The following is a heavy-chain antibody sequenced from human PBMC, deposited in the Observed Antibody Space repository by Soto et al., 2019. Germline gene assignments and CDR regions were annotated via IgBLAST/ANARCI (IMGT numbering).Heavy chain of an antibody. CDR1: GFTFTSYD. J-gene: IGHJ6*02. V-gene: IGHV3-30*03. Sequence: GGSLRLSCAASGFTFTSYDMHWVRQAPGKGLEWMALILHDGSAEYYVDSVKGRFTISRDNSRSTLYLQMNSLRAEDTAVYYCARSRDGYSFYFYYGMDGWGQGTTVTVSS. D-gene: IGHD4-4*01. CDR2: ILHDGSAE. CDR3: ARSRDGYSFYFYYGMDG.